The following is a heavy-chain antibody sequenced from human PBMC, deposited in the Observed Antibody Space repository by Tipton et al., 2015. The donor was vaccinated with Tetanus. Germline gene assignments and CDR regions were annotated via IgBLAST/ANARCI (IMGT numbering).Heavy chain of an antibody. CDR2: IAFDGKNE. V-gene: IGHV3-30*18. Sequence: SLRLSCAASGFTLRTYSMHWVRQAPGKGLEWVAVIAFDGKNERYADSVKGRFIISRDNSKNTLYLQMNSLRPEDTAVYYCAKEFQRARIRFFDSWGQGTQVTASS. D-gene: IGHD2-15*01. CDR1: GFTLRTYS. CDR3: AKEFQRARIRFFDS. J-gene: IGHJ4*02.